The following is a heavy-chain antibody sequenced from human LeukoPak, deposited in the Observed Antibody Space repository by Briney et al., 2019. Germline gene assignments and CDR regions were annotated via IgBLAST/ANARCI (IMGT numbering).Heavy chain of an antibody. CDR2: IYYSGST. CDR3: AGGISNWFDP. J-gene: IGHJ5*02. Sequence: SETLSLTCTVSGGSISSGDYYWSWIRQPPGKGLEWIGYIYYSGSTYYNPSLKSRVTISVDTSQNQISLRLNSVTAADTAVYYCAGGISNWFDPWGQGTLVTVSS. D-gene: IGHD2-15*01. CDR1: GGSISSGDYY. V-gene: IGHV4-30-4*08.